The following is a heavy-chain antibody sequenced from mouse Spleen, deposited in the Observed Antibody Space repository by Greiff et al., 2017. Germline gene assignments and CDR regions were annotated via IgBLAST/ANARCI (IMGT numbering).Heavy chain of an antibody. CDR2: IWWDDDK. Sequence: QVTLKVSGPGILQPSQTLSLTCSFSGFSLSTSGMGVGWIRQPSGKGLEWLAHIWWDDDKRYNPALKSRLTISKDTSSNQVFLKIASVDTADTATYYCARIGLGLPVYAMDYWGQGTSVTVSS. D-gene: IGHD3-1*01. V-gene: IGHV8-8*01. CDR3: ARIGLGLPVYAMDY. J-gene: IGHJ4*01. CDR1: GFSLSTSGMG.